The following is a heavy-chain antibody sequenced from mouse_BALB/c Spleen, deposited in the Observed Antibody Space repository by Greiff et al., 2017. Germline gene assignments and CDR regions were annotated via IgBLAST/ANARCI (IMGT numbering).Heavy chain of an antibody. J-gene: IGHJ2*01. Sequence: EVKLVESGPGLVKPSQSLSLTCTVTGYSITSDYAWNWIRQFPGNKLEWMGYISYSGSTSYNPSLKSRISITRDTSKNQFFLQLNSVTTEDTATYYCARQLGLRYYFDYWGQGTTLTVSS. CDR3: ARQLGLRYYFDY. CDR2: ISYSGST. CDR1: GYSITSDYA. D-gene: IGHD3-1*01. V-gene: IGHV3-2*02.